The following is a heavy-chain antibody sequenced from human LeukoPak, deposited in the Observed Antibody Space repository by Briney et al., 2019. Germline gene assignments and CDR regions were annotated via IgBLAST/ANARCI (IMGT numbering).Heavy chain of an antibody. V-gene: IGHV3-23*01. D-gene: IGHD2-21*01. CDR3: AGSTLKRGGASYFDL. J-gene: IGHJ4*02. Sequence: PGGSLRLSCAASGFTFSTYAMTWVRQAPGKGLEWVSGISDSGGRIYYAESVKGRFTISRDNSKNTLYLQMNSLRAEDTAVYYCAGSTLKRGGASYFDLWGQGTLVTVSS. CDR1: GFTFSTYA. CDR2: ISDSGGRI.